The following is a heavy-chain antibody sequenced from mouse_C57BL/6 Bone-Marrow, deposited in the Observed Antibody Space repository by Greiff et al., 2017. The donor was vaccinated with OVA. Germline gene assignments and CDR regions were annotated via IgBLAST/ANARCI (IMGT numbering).Heavy chain of an antibody. CDR1: GFTFSSYG. D-gene: IGHD1-1*01. CDR2: ISSGGSYT. CDR3: ARHFPSITTVVANYAMDY. J-gene: IGHJ4*01. V-gene: IGHV5-6*01. Sequence: DVQLQESGGDLVKPGGSLKLSCAASGFTFSSYGMSWVRQTPDKRLEWVATISSGGSYTYYPDSVKGRFTISRDNAKNTLYLQMSSLKSEDTAMYYCARHFPSITTVVANYAMDYWGQGTSVTVSS.